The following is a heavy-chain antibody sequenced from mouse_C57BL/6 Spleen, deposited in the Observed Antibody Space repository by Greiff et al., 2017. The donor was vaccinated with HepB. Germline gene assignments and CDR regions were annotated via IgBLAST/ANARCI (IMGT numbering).Heavy chain of an antibody. CDR3: AYYGSSYVPFAY. CDR2: IYPGSGST. Sequence: VQLQQPGAELVKPGASVKMSCKASGYTFTSYWITWVKQRPGQGLEWIGDIYPGSGSTNYNEKFKSKATLTVDTSSSTAYMQLSSLTSEDSAVYYCAYYGSSYVPFAYWGQGTLVTVSA. D-gene: IGHD1-1*01. J-gene: IGHJ3*01. CDR1: GYTFTSYW. V-gene: IGHV1-55*01.